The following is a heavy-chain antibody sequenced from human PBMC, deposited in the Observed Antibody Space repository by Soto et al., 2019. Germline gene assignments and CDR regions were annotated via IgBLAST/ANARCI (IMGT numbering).Heavy chain of an antibody. Sequence: GESLKISFKGSGYSFTSYWIGWVRQMPGKGLEWMGIIYPGDSDTRYSPSFQGQVTISADKSISTAYLQWSSLKASDTAMYYCARHWGSSSEGYYYYYGMDVWGQGTTVTVSS. CDR3: ARHWGSSSEGYYYYYGMDV. V-gene: IGHV5-51*01. J-gene: IGHJ6*02. CDR2: IYPGDSDT. D-gene: IGHD6-6*01. CDR1: GYSFTSYW.